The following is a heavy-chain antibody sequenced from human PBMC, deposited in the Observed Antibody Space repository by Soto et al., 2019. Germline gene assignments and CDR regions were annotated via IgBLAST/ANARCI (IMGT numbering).Heavy chain of an antibody. CDR3: ARPKIAFYKWFDP. D-gene: IGHD3-3*02. J-gene: IGHJ5*02. CDR1: GGTISSSSYH. V-gene: IGHV4-39*01. Sequence: SVALPLPCTVSGGTISSSSYHWGWIRQPPGKGLEWIGSIYYSGSTYYNPSLKSRVTISVDTSKNQFSLKLSSVTAADTAVYYCARPKIAFYKWFDPWGQGTLVTVS. CDR2: IYYSGST.